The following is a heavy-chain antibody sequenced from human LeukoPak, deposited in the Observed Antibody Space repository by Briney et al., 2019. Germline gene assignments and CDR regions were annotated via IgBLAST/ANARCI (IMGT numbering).Heavy chain of an antibody. V-gene: IGHV1-69*04. CDR3: ARGHPFLV. CDR2: IIPILGIA. D-gene: IGHD2/OR15-2a*01. CDR1: GGTFSSSA. Sequence: SVKVSCKASGGTFSSSAISWVRQVPGQGLEWMGRIIPILGIANYAQKFQGRVTITADKSTSTAYMELSSLRSEDTAVYYCARGHPFLVWGQGTLVTASA. J-gene: IGHJ4*02.